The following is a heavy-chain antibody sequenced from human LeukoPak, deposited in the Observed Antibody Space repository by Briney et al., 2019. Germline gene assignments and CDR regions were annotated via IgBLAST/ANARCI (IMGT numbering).Heavy chain of an antibody. D-gene: IGHD3-10*01. V-gene: IGHV3-23*01. CDR2: ISPGAGST. CDR3: AKRGVRGSYYYYMDV. Sequence: PGGSLRLSCAASGFIFSNYAMSWVRQAPGKGLEWVSVISPGAGSTYYADSVKGRFTISRDNSKNTLYLQMNSLRAEDTAVYYCAKRGVRGSYYYYMDVWGKGTTVTVSS. J-gene: IGHJ6*03. CDR1: GFIFSNYA.